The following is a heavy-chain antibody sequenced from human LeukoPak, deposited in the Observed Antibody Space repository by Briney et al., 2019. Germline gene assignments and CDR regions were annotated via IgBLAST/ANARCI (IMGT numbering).Heavy chain of an antibody. CDR1: GFIFNSYG. V-gene: IGHV3-30*02. CDR2: IQSDGSDE. Sequence: PGGSLRLSCAASGFIFNSYGMHWVRQAPGKGLEWVGFIQSDGSDEFYADSVKGRFSISRDNSKNTLSLQMNSLRTEDTAVYYCAKDQVTHWGQGTLVTVSS. CDR3: AKDQVTH. J-gene: IGHJ4*02. D-gene: IGHD4-11*01.